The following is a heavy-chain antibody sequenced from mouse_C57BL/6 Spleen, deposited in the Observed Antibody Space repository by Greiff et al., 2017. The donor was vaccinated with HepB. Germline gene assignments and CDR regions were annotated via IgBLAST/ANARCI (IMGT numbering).Heavy chain of an antibody. V-gene: IGHV5-4*01. D-gene: IGHD2-5*01. CDR1: GFTFSSYA. Sequence: EVQVVESGGGLVKPGGSLKLSCAASGFTFSSYAMSWVRQTPEKRLEWVATISDGGSYTYYPDNVKGRFTISRDNAKNNLYLQMSHLKSEDTAMYYCARDQDYSNYYYAMDYWGQGTSVTVSS. CDR3: ARDQDYSNYYYAMDY. CDR2: ISDGGSYT. J-gene: IGHJ4*01.